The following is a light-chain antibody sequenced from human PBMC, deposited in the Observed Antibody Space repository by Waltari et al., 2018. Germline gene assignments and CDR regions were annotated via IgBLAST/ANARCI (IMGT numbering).Light chain of an antibody. V-gene: IGLV2-11*01. CDR2: DVF. J-gene: IGLJ2*01. CDR1: GNDVGSYDY. CDR3: CSYAGPA. Sequence: QSALTQPRSVSGSPGQSVTISCTGTGNDVGSYDYVSWYQQQSGRAPKLIIYDVFNRPSGVPERFSGSRSGGTAYLTISGLQAEDEADYYCCSYAGPAFGEGTKLTVL.